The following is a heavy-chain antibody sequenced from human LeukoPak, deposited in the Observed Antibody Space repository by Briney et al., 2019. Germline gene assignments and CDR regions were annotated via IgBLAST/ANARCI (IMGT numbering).Heavy chain of an antibody. CDR2: MSYGGQNE. Sequence: GGSLRLSCAASGLTFSGYDMHWVRQAPGKGPEWAAVMSYGGQNERYADSVKGRFTISRDNSKNTLYLQMNSLRAEDTAIYYCAKRYCTGDSCSIFDYWGQGTLVTVSS. V-gene: IGHV3-30*18. J-gene: IGHJ4*02. CDR3: AKRYCTGDSCSIFDY. D-gene: IGHD2-15*01. CDR1: GLTFSGYD.